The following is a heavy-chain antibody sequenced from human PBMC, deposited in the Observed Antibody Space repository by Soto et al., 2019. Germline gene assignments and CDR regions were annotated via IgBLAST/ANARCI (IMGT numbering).Heavy chain of an antibody. CDR3: AREGAGYCSSTSCLTRHNSFDI. J-gene: IGHJ3*02. D-gene: IGHD2-2*01. CDR2: IIPILGIA. V-gene: IGHV1-69*08. CDR1: GGTFSSYT. Sequence: QVQLVQSGAEVKKPGSSVKVSCKASGGTFSSYTISWVRQAPGQGLEWMGRIIPILGIANYAQKFQGRVTITADKSTSTADRELSSLRSEDTAVYYCAREGAGYCSSTSCLTRHNSFDIWGQGTMVTVSS.